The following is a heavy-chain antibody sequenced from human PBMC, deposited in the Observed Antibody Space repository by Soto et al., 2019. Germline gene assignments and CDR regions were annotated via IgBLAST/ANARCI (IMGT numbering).Heavy chain of an antibody. CDR2: TSNSGSA. Sequence: PSETLSLTCTVSGGSVNSGTDYWSWIRQPPGKGLEWIGYTSNSGSAKYNPSLKSRVTITTDTSTNHFSLKLTSVTAADTAVYYCARVSTSASGSYYTLDYWGQGTLVTVSS. CDR1: GGSVNSGTDY. V-gene: IGHV4-61*03. D-gene: IGHD3-10*01. CDR3: ARVSTSASGSYYTLDY. J-gene: IGHJ4*02.